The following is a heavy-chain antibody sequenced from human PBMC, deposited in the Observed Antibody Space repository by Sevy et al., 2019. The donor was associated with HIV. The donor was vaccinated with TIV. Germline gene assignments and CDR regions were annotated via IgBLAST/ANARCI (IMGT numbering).Heavy chain of an antibody. D-gene: IGHD3-10*01. CDR1: GFTFSSYA. CDR3: ARDGSSGRLSLKDYYYFGMDV. J-gene: IGHJ6*02. CDR2: ISYDGNNK. Sequence: GGSLRLSCAASGFTFSSYAMHWVRQAPGKGLEWVAVISYDGNNKYADSVKGRFTISRDNSKNTLYLQMNSLSAEDTAVYYCARDGSSGRLSLKDYYYFGMDVRGHETTVTVSS. V-gene: IGHV3-30*03.